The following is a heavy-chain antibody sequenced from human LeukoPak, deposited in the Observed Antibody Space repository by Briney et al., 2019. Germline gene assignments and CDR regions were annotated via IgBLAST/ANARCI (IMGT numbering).Heavy chain of an antibody. J-gene: IGHJ6*04. CDR2: ISWDGGST. CDR3: AKDMRHPWPGSGSPSDYYYYGMDV. Sequence: GGSLRLSCAASGFTFDDYAMHWVRQAPGKGLEWVSLISWDGGSTYYADSVKGRFTSSRDNSKNSLYPQMNSLRAEDTALYYCAKDMRHPWPGSGSPSDYYYYGMDVWGKGTPVTVSS. V-gene: IGHV3-43D*04. D-gene: IGHD3-10*01. CDR1: GFTFDDYA.